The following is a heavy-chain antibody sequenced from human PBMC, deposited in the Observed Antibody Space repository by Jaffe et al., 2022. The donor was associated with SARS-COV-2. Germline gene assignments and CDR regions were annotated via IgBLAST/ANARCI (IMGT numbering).Heavy chain of an antibody. CDR2: IHYSGTT. CDR1: GGSISSGGYY. D-gene: IGHD2-15*01. CDR3: ARYEGSDRDFDY. J-gene: IGHJ4*02. Sequence: QVQLQESGPGLVKPSQTLSLTCTVSGGSISSGGYYWSWIRQHPEKGLEWIGYIHYSGTTYYNPSLKSRVTISVDTSKHQFSLKLTSVTAADTAVYYCARYEGSDRDFDYWGQGTLVTVSS. V-gene: IGHV4-31*03.